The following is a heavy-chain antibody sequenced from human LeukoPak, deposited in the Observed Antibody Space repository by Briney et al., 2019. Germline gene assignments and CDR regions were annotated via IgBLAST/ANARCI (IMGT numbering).Heavy chain of an antibody. CDR2: ITGDAGDT. Sequence: GGSLRLSCAASGFTFSSYAMNWVRQTPVKGLEWVSFITGDAGDTSYADSVKGRFTISRDNSKNTLFLQLNSLSAEDTGVYYCARTTGNGHWLIQFWGQGTLVTVSP. V-gene: IGHV3-23*01. CDR3: ARTTGNGHWLIQF. CDR1: GFTFSSYA. J-gene: IGHJ4*02. D-gene: IGHD4-23*01.